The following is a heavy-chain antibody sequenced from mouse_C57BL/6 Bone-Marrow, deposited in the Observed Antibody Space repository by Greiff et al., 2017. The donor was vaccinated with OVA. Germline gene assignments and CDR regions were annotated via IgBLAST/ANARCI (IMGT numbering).Heavy chain of an antibody. D-gene: IGHD2-12*01. J-gene: IGHJ2*01. CDR3: ARWAYYTYFDY. Sequence: VKLMESGAELARPGASVKLSCKASGYTFTSYGISWVKQRTGQGLEWIGEIYPRSGNTYYNEKFKGKATLTADKSSSTAYMELRSLTSEDSAVYFCARWAYYTYFDYWGQGTTLTVSS. V-gene: IGHV1-81*01. CDR2: IYPRSGNT. CDR1: GYTFTSYG.